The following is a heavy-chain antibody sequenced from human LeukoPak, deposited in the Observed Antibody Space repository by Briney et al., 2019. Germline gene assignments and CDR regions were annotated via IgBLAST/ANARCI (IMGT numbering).Heavy chain of an antibody. J-gene: IGHJ4*02. CDR3: ARDFKVGAKSLDY. CDR1: GYTFTSYA. Sequence: ASVKVSCKASGYTFTSYAMNWVRQAPGQGLEWMGWINTKTGNPTCAQGLTGRFVSSLDTSVSTAYLQISSLKAEDTAVYYCARDFKVGAKSLDYWGQGTLVTVSS. V-gene: IGHV7-4-1*02. D-gene: IGHD1-26*01. CDR2: INTKTGNP.